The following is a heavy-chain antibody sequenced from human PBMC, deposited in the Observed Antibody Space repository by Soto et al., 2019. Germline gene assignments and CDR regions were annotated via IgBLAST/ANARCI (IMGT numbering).Heavy chain of an antibody. CDR2: INAGNGNT. CDR3: ARGVDSSSWSRFDY. Sequence: APVKVSCKASGFTFTSSAVHWVRQAPGQRLERMGWINAGNGNTKYSQKFQGRVTITRDTSASTAYMELSSLRSEDTDVYYCARGVDSSSWSRFDYWGQGTLVTVSS. D-gene: IGHD6-13*01. CDR1: GFTFTSSA. J-gene: IGHJ4*02. V-gene: IGHV1-3*01.